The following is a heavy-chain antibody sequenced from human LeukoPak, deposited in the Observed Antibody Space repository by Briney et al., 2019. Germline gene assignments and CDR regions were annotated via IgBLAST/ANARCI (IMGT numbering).Heavy chain of an antibody. CDR2: ISGSGGST. Sequence: PGGSLRLSCAASGFTFSGYAMSWVRQAPGKGLAWVSGISGSGGSTYCADSVKGRFTISRDNSKNTLYLQMNSLRAEDTAVYYCAKVYSSSWWDFDYWGQGTLVTVSS. CDR3: AKVYSSSWWDFDY. CDR1: GFTFSGYA. J-gene: IGHJ4*02. D-gene: IGHD6-13*01. V-gene: IGHV3-23*01.